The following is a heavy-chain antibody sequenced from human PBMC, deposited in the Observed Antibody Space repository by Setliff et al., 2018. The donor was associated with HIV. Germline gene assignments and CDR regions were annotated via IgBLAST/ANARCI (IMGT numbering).Heavy chain of an antibody. CDR2: IYHSGST. J-gene: IGHJ4*02. V-gene: IGHV4-38-2*01. CDR1: DYSIISGYY. Sequence: PSETLSLTCAVSDYSIISGYYWGWIRQPPGKGLEWIGGIYHSGSTYYNPSLKSRVTISVDTSKNHFSLKLSSVTAADTAVYYCARLNNGAHYFHFDYWGQGTLVTVSS. CDR3: ARLNNGAHYFHFDY. D-gene: IGHD1-20*01.